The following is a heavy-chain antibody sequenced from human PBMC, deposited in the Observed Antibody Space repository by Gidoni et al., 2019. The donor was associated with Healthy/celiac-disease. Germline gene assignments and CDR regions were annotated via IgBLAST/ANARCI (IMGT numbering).Heavy chain of an antibody. CDR1: GFTFRDYY. V-gene: IGHV3-11*06. D-gene: IGHD3-10*01. CDR2: ISSSSSYT. Sequence: QVQLVESGGGLVQPGGSLRPSCAASGFTFRDYYMSWIRQAPGKGLEWVSYISSSSSYTNYADSVKGRFTISRDNAKNSLYLQMNSLRAEDTAVYYCARYYYGSGLYYMDVWGKGTTVTVSS. CDR3: ARYYYGSGLYYMDV. J-gene: IGHJ6*03.